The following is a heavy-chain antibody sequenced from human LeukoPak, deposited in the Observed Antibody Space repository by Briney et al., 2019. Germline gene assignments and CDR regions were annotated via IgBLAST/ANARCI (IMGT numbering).Heavy chain of an antibody. D-gene: IGHD5-18*01. CDR2: ISSSSGYI. Sequence: GGSLRLSCAASGFTFSSYSMNWVRQAPGKGLEWVSSISSSSGYIYYADSVKGRLTISRDNAKNSLYLQMNSLRAEDTAVYYCARDSDTAMVTIGYWGQGTLVTVSS. CDR3: ARDSDTAMVTIGY. CDR1: GFTFSSYS. V-gene: IGHV3-21*01. J-gene: IGHJ4*02.